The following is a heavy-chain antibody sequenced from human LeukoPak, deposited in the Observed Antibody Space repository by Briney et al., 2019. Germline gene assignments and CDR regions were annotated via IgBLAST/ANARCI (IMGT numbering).Heavy chain of an antibody. J-gene: IGHJ4*02. CDR1: GYSISSGYY. Sequence: SETLSLTCTVSGYSISSGYYWSWIRQSPGKGLEWIGEIYHSGSTNYNPSLKSRVTISLDKSKNQFSLKLSSVTAADTAVYYCARHRYSSGWCDYWGQGTLVTVSS. D-gene: IGHD6-19*01. V-gene: IGHV4-38-2*02. CDR3: ARHRYSSGWCDY. CDR2: IYHSGST.